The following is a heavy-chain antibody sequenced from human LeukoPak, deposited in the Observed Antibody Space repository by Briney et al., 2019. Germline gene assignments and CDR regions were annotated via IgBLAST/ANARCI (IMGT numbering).Heavy chain of an antibody. Sequence: PSETLSLTCTASGYSISSGYYWGWIRQPPGKGLEWIGSIYHSGSTYYNPSLKSRVTISVDTSKNQFSLKLSSVTAADTAVYYCARGLVVNAFDIWGQGTMVTVSS. CDR2: IYHSGST. J-gene: IGHJ3*02. V-gene: IGHV4-38-2*02. CDR3: ARGLVVNAFDI. CDR1: GYSISSGYY. D-gene: IGHD3-22*01.